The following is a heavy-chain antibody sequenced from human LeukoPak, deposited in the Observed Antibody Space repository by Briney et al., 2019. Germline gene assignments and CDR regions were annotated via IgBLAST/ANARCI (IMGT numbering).Heavy chain of an antibody. Sequence: ASVKVSCKASGGTFSSCAISWVRQAPGQGLEWMGGIIPIFGTANYAQKFQGRVTITADESTSTAYMELSSLRSEDTAVYYCAREEPRDGSGYYWGQGTLVTVSS. CDR3: AREEPRDGSGYY. J-gene: IGHJ4*02. V-gene: IGHV1-69*13. D-gene: IGHD3-22*01. CDR1: GGTFSSCA. CDR2: IIPIFGTA.